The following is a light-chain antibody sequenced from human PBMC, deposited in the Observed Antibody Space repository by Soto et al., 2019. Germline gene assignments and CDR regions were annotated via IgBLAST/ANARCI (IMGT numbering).Light chain of an antibody. J-gene: IGKJ5*01. CDR2: DAS. CDR3: QQYYSFPIT. CDR1: QSISSW. Sequence: DIQMTQSPSTLSASLLDRVPIXYRASQSISSWLAWYQQKPGKAPKLLIYDASNLESGVPSRFSGSGSGTEFTLTISSLQPDDFATYYCQQYYSFPITFGQGTRLENK. V-gene: IGKV1-5*01.